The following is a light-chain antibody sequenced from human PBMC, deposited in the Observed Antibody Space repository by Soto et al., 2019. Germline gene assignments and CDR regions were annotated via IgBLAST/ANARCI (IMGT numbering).Light chain of an antibody. Sequence: EIVLTQSPGSLSLSPGERATLSCRASQSVSSSYLAWYQQKPGQAPRLLIYGASSRATGIPDRFSGSGSGTDFTLTISRLEPEDFAVYYRQQYGSSPMTFGQGTRLE. CDR3: QQYGSSPMT. CDR1: QSVSSSY. V-gene: IGKV3-20*01. CDR2: GAS. J-gene: IGKJ5*01.